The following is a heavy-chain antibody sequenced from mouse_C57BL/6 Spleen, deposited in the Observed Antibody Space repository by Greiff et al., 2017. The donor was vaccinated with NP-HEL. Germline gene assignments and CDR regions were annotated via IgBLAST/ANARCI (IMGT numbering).Heavy chain of an antibody. Sequence: EVQRVESGGGLVKPGGSLKLSCAASGFTFSDYGMHWVRQAPEKGLEWVAYISSGRSTFYSADTLKGRFTISRDNAKKTLFLRVTRLRSEDTAMYYCTRDYGDYWGHGTLVTVSA. CDR2: ISSGRSTF. D-gene: IGHD2-4*01. CDR3: TRDYGDY. J-gene: IGHJ3*01. CDR1: GFTFSDYG. V-gene: IGHV5-17*01.